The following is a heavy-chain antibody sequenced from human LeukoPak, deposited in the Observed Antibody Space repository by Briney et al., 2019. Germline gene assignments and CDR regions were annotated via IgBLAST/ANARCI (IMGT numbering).Heavy chain of an antibody. Sequence: SETLSLTCTVSGGSISSSSYYWGWIRQPPGKGLEWIGSIYYSRSTYYNPSLKSRVTISVDTSKNQFSLKLSSVTAADTAVYYCARHSWRYSSGWYAFDIWGQGTMVTVSS. CDR3: ARHSWRYSSGWYAFDI. CDR2: IYYSRST. J-gene: IGHJ3*02. V-gene: IGHV4-39*01. CDR1: GGSISSSSYY. D-gene: IGHD6-19*01.